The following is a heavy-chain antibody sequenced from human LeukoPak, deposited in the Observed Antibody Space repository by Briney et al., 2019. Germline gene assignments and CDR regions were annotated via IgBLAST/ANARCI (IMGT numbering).Heavy chain of an antibody. CDR2: IIPIFGTA. V-gene: IGHV1-69*13. CDR1: GYTFTSYG. CDR3: ASRIRITMIVVAYDAFDI. D-gene: IGHD3-22*01. J-gene: IGHJ3*02. Sequence: ASVKVSCKASGYTFTSYGISWVRQAPGQGLEWMGGIIPIFGTANYAQKFQGRVTITADESTSTAYMELSSLRSEDTAVYYCASRIRITMIVVAYDAFDIWGQGTMVTVSS.